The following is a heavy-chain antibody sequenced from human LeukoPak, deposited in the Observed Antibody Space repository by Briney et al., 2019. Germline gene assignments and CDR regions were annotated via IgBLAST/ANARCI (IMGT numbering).Heavy chain of an antibody. CDR1: GFTFSSYG. D-gene: IGHD4-11*01. CDR2: IRYDGSNK. CDR3: AKDATVTSGLVDY. J-gene: IGHJ4*02. Sequence: PGGSVRLSCAASGFTFSSYGMHWVRQAPGKGLEWVAFIRYDGSNKYYADSVKGRFTISRDNSKNTLYLQMNSLRAEDTAVYYCAKDATVTSGLVDYWGQGTLVTVSS. V-gene: IGHV3-30*02.